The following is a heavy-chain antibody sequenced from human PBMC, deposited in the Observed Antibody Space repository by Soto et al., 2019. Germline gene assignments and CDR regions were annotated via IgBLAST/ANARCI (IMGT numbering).Heavy chain of an antibody. Sequence: GGSLRLSCAASGFTFSSYAMSWVRQAPGKGLEWVSAISGSGGSTFYADSVKGRFTISRDNSKNTLLLQMNSLGAEDTAVYYCAKDSNKYSSSLRGRYFDYWGQGIGVTLSS. D-gene: IGHD4-4*01. V-gene: IGHV3-23*01. J-gene: IGHJ4*02. CDR3: AKDSNKYSSSLRGRYFDY. CDR1: GFTFSSYA. CDR2: ISGSGGST.